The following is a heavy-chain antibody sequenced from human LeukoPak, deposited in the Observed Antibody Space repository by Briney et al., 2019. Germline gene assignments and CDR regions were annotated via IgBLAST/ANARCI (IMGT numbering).Heavy chain of an antibody. CDR3: ARHYYDGSSYYHLDY. Sequence: NPSETLSLTCTLSGGSLRGYYWSWIRQPPGKGLEWIGYIYYSGRTNHNPSHKSRVAISIDTSKNQFSLSLSSVTAADTAVYYCARHYYDGSSYYHLDYWGQGTLVTVSS. CDR2: IYYSGRT. V-gene: IGHV4-59*08. CDR1: GGSLRGYY. D-gene: IGHD3-22*01. J-gene: IGHJ4*02.